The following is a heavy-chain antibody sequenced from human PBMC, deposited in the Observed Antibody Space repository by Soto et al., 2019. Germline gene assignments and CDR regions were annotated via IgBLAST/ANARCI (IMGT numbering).Heavy chain of an antibody. CDR1: GFTFSHYA. CDR3: ARDQPPAKANYYYYGMDV. CDR2: MNINGDNT. Sequence: GGSLRLSCAAPGFTFSHYAMSWVRQAPGKGLEWVSTMNINGDNTNYADSVKGRFTISRDNSKNSLYLQMNSLRAEDTAVYYCARDQPPAKANYYYYGMDVWGQGTTVTVSS. J-gene: IGHJ6*02. V-gene: IGHV3-23*01. D-gene: IGHD3-10*01.